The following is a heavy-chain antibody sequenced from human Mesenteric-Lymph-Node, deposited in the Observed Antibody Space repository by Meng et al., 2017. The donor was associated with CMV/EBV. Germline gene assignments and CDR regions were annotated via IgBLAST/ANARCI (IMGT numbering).Heavy chain of an antibody. V-gene: IGHV3-11*04. D-gene: IGHD5-12*01. Sequence: LSLTCAVSGYSISSGYYWGWVRQAPGKGLEWVSYISSSGRAIFYADSVKGRFTFSRDNAKNSLYLQMNSLRAEDTAVYYCARVIRGNSGYYNIDCWGQGTLVTVSS. CDR2: ISSSGRAI. CDR1: GYSISSGYY. CDR3: ARVIRGNSGYYNIDC. J-gene: IGHJ4*02.